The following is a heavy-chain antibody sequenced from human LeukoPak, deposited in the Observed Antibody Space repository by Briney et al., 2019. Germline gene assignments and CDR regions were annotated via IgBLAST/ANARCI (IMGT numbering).Heavy chain of an antibody. D-gene: IGHD3-10*01. CDR1: GFTFSSYS. V-gene: IGHV3-21*01. J-gene: IGHJ4*02. CDR2: ISSSSSYI. CDR3: ARVYSAGSYPFDY. Sequence: GGSLRLSCAASGFTFSSYSMNWVRQAPGKGLEWVSSISSSSSYIYYADSVKGRFTISRDNAKNSLYLQMNSLRAEDTAVYYCARVYSAGSYPFDYWGQGTLVTVSS.